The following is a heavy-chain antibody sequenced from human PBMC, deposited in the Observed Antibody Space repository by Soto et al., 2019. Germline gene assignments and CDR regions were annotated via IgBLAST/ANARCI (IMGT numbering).Heavy chain of an antibody. CDR2: IYHSGST. J-gene: IGHJ4*02. Sequence: SETLSLTCAVSGGSISSGGYSWSWIRQPPGKGLEWIGYIYHSGSTYYNPSLKSRVTISVDRSKNQFSLKLSSVTAADTAVYYCARGGVDYYDSSGYYFSPYYFDDWGQGTRVTVSS. V-gene: IGHV4-30-2*01. CDR1: GGSISSGGYS. D-gene: IGHD3-22*01. CDR3: ARGGVDYYDSSGYYFSPYYFDD.